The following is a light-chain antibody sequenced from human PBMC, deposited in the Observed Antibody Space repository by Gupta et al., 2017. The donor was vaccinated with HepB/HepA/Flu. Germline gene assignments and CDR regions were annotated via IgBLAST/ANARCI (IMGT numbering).Light chain of an antibody. CDR1: QSLLHSDGRTY. Sequence: DIVMTQTPLSSPVTLGQPASISCRSSQSLLHSDGRTYLSWLQQRPGQPPRPLIYQISNRCSGVPDRFSGSGAGTDFTLTITRVEAEDVGVYYCRQSTHFPLTFGGGTKVEIK. CDR2: QIS. CDR3: RQSTHFPLT. V-gene: IGKV2-24*01. J-gene: IGKJ4*01.